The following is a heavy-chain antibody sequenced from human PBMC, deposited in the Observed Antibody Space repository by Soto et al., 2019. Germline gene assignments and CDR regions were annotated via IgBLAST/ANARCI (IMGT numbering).Heavy chain of an antibody. V-gene: IGHV1-69*13. CDR2: IIPIFGTA. CDR1: GGTFSSYA. CDR3: ARDPESYYGSGSSVNFDY. J-gene: IGHJ4*02. D-gene: IGHD3-10*01. Sequence: SVKVSCKASGGTFSSYAISWVRQAPGQGLEWMGGIIPIFGTANYAQKFQGRVTITADGSTSTAYMELSSLRSEDTAVYYCARDPESYYGSGSSVNFDYWGQGTLVSVSS.